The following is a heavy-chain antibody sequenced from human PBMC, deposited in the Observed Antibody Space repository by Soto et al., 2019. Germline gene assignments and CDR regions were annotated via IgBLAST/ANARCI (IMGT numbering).Heavy chain of an antibody. V-gene: IGHV3-21*01. Sequence: EVQLVESGGGLVKPGGSLRLSCAASGFTFSSYGMHWVRQAPGKGLEWVSSISSSSSYIYYADSVKGRFTISRDNAKKSRYLQMNSMGDDDTAVYYCARAYFSSTSCSRCSYDEGMDLWGQGTTGTVSS. CDR3: ARAYFSSTSCSRCSYDEGMDL. CDR1: GFTFSSYG. CDR2: ISSSSSYI. D-gene: IGHD2-2*01. J-gene: IGHJ6*02.